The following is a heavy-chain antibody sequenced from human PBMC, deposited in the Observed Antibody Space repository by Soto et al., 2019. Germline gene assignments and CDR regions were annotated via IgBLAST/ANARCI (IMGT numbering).Heavy chain of an antibody. CDR3: VTHSFDNLSAEDS. V-gene: IGHV3-7*01. CDR2: VKQDGSEK. CDR1: GFTFSDYW. Sequence: HPGGSLRLSCVASGFTFSDYWMAWVRQSPGKRLEWVASVKQDGSEKFYMDSVKGRFTISRDNAKNSVDLQMNSLRADDTALYYCVTHSFDNLSAEDSWGQGTLVTVSS. D-gene: IGHD5-18*01. J-gene: IGHJ4*02.